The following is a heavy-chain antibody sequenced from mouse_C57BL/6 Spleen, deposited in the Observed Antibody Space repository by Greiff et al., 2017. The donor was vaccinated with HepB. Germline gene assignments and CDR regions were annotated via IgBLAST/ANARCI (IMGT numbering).Heavy chain of an antibody. D-gene: IGHD1-1*01. V-gene: IGHV1-61*01. CDR3: AKGGYSTGAMDY. Sequence: QVQLQQPGAELVRPGSSVKLSCKASGYTFTSYWMDWVKQRPGQGLEWIGNIYPSDSETHYNQKFKDKATLTVDKSSSTAYMQLSSLTSEDPAVYYCAKGGYSTGAMDYWGQGTSVTVSS. CDR2: IYPSDSET. CDR1: GYTFTSYW. J-gene: IGHJ4*01.